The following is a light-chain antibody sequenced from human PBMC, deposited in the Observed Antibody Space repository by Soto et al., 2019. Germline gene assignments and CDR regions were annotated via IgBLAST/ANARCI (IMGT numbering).Light chain of an antibody. V-gene: IGKV3-20*01. CDR3: QQYGSSPET. CDR2: GAS. CDR1: QSVSSSY. Sequence: EIVLTQSPGTLSLSPGERATLSCRASQSVSSSYLAWYQQKPGQAPRLLIYGASSRATGIPDRCSGSGSGTDFTLTISRLEPEDFAVYYCQQYGSSPETFGQGTKV. J-gene: IGKJ1*01.